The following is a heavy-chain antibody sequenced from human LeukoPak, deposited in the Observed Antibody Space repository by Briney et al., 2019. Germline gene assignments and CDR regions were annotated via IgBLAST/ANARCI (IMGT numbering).Heavy chain of an antibody. D-gene: IGHD1-26*01. CDR1: GYTFINFY. CDR2: INPSGGSA. V-gene: IGHV1-46*01. J-gene: IGHJ4*02. Sequence: ASVKVSCKASGYTFINFYIHWVRQAPGQGHEWMGIINPSGGSATYAQKFQGRVTMTRDTSTSTVYMELSSLRSEDTAVYYCARMYSGSYDYWGQGTLVTVSS. CDR3: ARMYSGSYDY.